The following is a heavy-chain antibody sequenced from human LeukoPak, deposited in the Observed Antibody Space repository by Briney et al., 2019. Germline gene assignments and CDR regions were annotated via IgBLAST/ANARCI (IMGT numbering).Heavy chain of an antibody. Sequence: GGSLRLSCAASGFTFSTYGMRWVRQAPGKGLEWVSGISGSGGSTYYADSVKGRFTISRDSSKNTLYLQMNSLRAEDTAVYYCAKDNGGEQDAFDIWGQGTMVTVSS. CDR1: GFTFSTYG. J-gene: IGHJ3*02. V-gene: IGHV3-23*01. CDR2: ISGSGGST. CDR3: AKDNGGEQDAFDI. D-gene: IGHD7-27*01.